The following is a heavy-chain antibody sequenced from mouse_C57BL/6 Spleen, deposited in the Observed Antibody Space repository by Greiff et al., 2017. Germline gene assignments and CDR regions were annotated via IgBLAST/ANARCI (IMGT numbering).Heavy chain of an antibody. V-gene: IGHV14-4*01. J-gene: IGHJ3*01. CDR2: IDPENGDT. Sequence: EVQLVESGAELVRPGASVKLSCTASGFNIKDDYMHWVKQRPEQGLEWIGWIDPENGDTEYASKFQGKATITADTSSNTAYLQLSSLTSEDTAVYYCTRTYGTENWFAYWGQGTLVTVSA. CDR3: TRTYGTENWFAY. D-gene: IGHD1-1*01. CDR1: GFNIKDDY.